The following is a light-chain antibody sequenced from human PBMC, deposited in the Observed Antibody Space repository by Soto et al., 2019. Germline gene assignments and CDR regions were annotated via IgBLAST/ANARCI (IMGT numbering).Light chain of an antibody. CDR2: AVS. Sequence: DIVLTQSPGTLSLSPGERATLSCRASQSVDSRYLAWYQQKPGQAPRLLIYAVSSRATGTPDRFSGSGSGTEFTLTTGRLQPGACAECYCQLCARSPRYSFGQGLQLEIK. CDR1: QSVDSRY. V-gene: IGKV3-20*01. J-gene: IGKJ2*03. CDR3: QLCARSPRYS.